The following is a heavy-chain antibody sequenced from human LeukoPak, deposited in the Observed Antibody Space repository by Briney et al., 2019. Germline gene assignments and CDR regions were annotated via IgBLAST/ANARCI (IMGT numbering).Heavy chain of an antibody. J-gene: IGHJ4*02. V-gene: IGHV3-21*01. CDR2: VTRRTNYI. CDR1: GFNFSNYT. D-gene: IGHD4-17*01. Sequence: PGGSLRLSCTASGFNFSNYTMNWVRQAPGKGLECVSFVTRRTNYIYYAESVKGRFTISRDNAGNSLYLQMNGLRLEDTAVYYCARVRSVGLYGDYRGYFDYWGQGTLVTVSS. CDR3: ARVRSVGLYGDYRGYFDY.